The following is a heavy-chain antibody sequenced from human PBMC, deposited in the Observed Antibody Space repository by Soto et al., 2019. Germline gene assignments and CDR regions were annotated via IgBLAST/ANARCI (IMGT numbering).Heavy chain of an antibody. CDR3: ARDHGDYDSPDY. CDR2: INPSGGST. CDR1: GYTFTSNY. Sequence: QVQLVQSGAEVKKPGASVKVSCKASGYTFTSNYMHWVRQAPGQGLEWMGIINPSGGSTSYAQKFQGRVTMTRDTSTSTVYMELSSLRSEDTAVYYCARDHGDYDSPDYWGQGTLVTVSS. V-gene: IGHV1-46*01. D-gene: IGHD4-17*01. J-gene: IGHJ4*02.